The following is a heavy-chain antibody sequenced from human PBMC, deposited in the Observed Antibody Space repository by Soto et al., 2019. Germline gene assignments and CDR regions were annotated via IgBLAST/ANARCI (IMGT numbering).Heavy chain of an antibody. Sequence: GSLRLSCAASGFTFSSYAMSWVRQAPGKGLEWVSAISGSGGSTYYADSVKGRFTISRDNSKNTLYLQMNSLRAEDTAVYYCAKDRAVAGPGYNWFDPWGQGILVTVSS. CDR1: GFTFSSYA. V-gene: IGHV3-23*01. J-gene: IGHJ5*02. D-gene: IGHD6-19*01. CDR2: ISGSGGST. CDR3: AKDRAVAGPGYNWFDP.